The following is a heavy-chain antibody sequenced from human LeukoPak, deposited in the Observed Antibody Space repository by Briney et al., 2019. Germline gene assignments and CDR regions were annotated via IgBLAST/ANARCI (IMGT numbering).Heavy chain of an antibody. D-gene: IGHD3-22*01. Sequence: GGSLRLSCAASGFTFSSYAMHWARKAPGKGLEWVAVISYDGSNKYYADPVKGRFTISRDNSKNTLYRQMNSLRAEDTAVYYCARAATMIVVGTLFDIWRGPAIVSVP. J-gene: IGHJ3*02. CDR1: GFTFSSYA. CDR3: ARAATMIVVGTLFDI. V-gene: IGHV3-30-3*01. CDR2: ISYDGSNK.